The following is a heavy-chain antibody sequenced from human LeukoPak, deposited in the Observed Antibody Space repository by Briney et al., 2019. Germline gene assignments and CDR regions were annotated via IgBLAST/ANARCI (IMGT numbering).Heavy chain of an antibody. CDR2: IIPIFGTA. D-gene: IGHD3-10*01. Sequence: GGSLRLSCAASGFTFSSYAISWVRQAPGQGLEWMGGIIPIFGTANYAQKFQGRVTITADESTSTAYMELSSLRSEDTAVYYCARDPHYYGSGSYPDYWGQGTLVTVSS. CDR1: GFTFSSYA. J-gene: IGHJ4*02. V-gene: IGHV1-69*01. CDR3: ARDPHYYGSGSYPDY.